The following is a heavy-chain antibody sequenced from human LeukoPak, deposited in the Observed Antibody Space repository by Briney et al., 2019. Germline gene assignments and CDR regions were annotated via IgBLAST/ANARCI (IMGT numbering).Heavy chain of an antibody. V-gene: IGHV4-34*01. CDR2: INHSGST. CDR1: GGSFSGYY. Sequence: PSETLSLTCAVYGGSFSGYYWSWIRQPPGKGLEWVGEINHSGSTNYNPCLKSRVTLSVDTSKNQLSRKLSSVTAADTAVHYCARRVPNRRLLWFGELPKFDTWGQGTLVTVSS. J-gene: IGHJ5*02. D-gene: IGHD3-10*01. CDR3: ARRVPNRRLLWFGELPKFDT.